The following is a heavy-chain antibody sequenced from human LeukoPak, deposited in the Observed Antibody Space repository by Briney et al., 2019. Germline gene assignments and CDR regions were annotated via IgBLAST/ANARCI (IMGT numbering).Heavy chain of an antibody. CDR1: GGSFSGYY. CDR2: INHSGST. V-gene: IGHV4-34*01. Sequence: SETLSLTCAVYGGSFSGYYWSWIRQPPGKGLEWIAEINHSGSTNYNPSLKSRVTISVDTSKNQFSLKLSSVTAADTAVYYCARGFGVVPAATLDYWGQGTLVTVSS. CDR3: ARGFGVVPAATLDY. J-gene: IGHJ4*02. D-gene: IGHD2-2*01.